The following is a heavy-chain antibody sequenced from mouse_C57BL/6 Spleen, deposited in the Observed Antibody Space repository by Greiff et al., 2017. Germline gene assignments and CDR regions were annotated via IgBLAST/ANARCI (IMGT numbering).Heavy chain of an antibody. CDR3: ARDYYFDY. Sequence: DVMLVESGGGLVKPGGSLKLSCAASGFTFSDYGMHWVRQAPETGLEWVAYISSGSSTIYYADTVKGRFTISRDNAKNTLFLQMTSLRSEDTAMYYCARDYYFDYWGQGTTLTVSS. CDR2: ISSGSSTI. J-gene: IGHJ2*01. CDR1: GFTFSDYG. V-gene: IGHV5-17*01.